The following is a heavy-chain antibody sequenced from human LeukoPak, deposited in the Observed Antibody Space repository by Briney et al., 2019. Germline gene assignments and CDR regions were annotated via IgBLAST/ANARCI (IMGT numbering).Heavy chain of an antibody. J-gene: IGHJ4*02. CDR2: IRYDGSNK. D-gene: IGHD3-22*01. V-gene: IGHV3-33*01. CDR1: GFTFSSYG. Sequence: GGSLRLSCAASGFTFSSYGMHWVRQAPGKGLEWVAVIRYDGSNKYYADSVKGRFTISRDNSKNTLYLQMNSLRAEDTAVYYCAREKAYYDSSGYLGYWGQGTLVTVSS. CDR3: AREKAYYDSSGYLGY.